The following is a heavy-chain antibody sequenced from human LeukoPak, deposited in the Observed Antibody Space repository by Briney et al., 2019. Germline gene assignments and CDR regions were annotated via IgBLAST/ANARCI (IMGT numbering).Heavy chain of an antibody. CDR2: IYYSGST. CDR1: GGSTSSSSYY. V-gene: IGHV4-39*07. CDR3: ARVRPHYDILTGYYLPYYYYMDV. Sequence: PSETLSLTCTVSGGSTSSSSYYWGWIRQPPGKGLEWIGSIYYSGSTYYNPSLKSRVTISVDTSKNQFSLKLSSVTAADTAVYYCARVRPHYDILTGYYLPYYYYMDVWGKGTTVTVSS. D-gene: IGHD3-9*01. J-gene: IGHJ6*03.